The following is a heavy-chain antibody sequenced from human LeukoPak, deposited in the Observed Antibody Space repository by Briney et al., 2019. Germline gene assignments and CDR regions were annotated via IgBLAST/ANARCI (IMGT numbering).Heavy chain of an antibody. CDR1: GFTFSSYW. CDR3: ARESLPWIQDY. V-gene: IGHV3-7*05. Sequence: GGSLRLSCAASGFTFSSYWMSWVRQAPGKGLEWVANIKQDGSEKYYVDSVKGRFTISRDIAKNSLYLQMNSLRAEDTAVYYCARESLPWIQDYWGQGTLVSVSS. CDR2: IKQDGSEK. J-gene: IGHJ4*02. D-gene: IGHD5-18*01.